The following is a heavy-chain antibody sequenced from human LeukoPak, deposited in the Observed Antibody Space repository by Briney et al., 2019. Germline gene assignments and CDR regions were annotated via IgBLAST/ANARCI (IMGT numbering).Heavy chain of an antibody. CDR3: ARVRAAAGVLTYFYYYYMDV. CDR1: GGSFSGYY. J-gene: IGHJ6*03. D-gene: IGHD6-13*01. Sequence: SETLSLTCAVYGGSFSGYYWSWIRQPPGKGLEWIGEVNHSGSTNYNPSLKGRVTISVDTSKNQFSLKLSSVTVADTAVYYCARVRAAAGVLTYFYYYYMDVWGKGTTVTVSS. V-gene: IGHV4-34*01. CDR2: VNHSGST.